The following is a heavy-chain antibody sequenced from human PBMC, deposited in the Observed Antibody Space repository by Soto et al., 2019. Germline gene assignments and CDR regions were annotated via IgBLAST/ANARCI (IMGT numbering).Heavy chain of an antibody. V-gene: IGHV3-30*03. Sequence: PGKWLEWVASLSYDGNIKYSADSVKGRFTISRDNSKNTLYLQMNSLRSEDTAVYFFFQAEDGIRAPCTVSAFLLNRSSDL. D-gene: IGHD1-26*01. CDR3: FQAEDGIRAPCTVSAFLLNRSSDL. CDR2: LSYDGNIK. J-gene: IGHJ2*01.